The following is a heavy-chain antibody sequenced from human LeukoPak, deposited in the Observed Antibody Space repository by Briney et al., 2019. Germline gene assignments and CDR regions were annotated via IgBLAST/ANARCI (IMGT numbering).Heavy chain of an antibody. CDR3: ARQPPQYYGMDV. V-gene: IGHV4-4*07. Sequence: PSETLSLTCTVPGVSFSNYYWSWIRQPAGKGLEWIGRIYTSGSTNYNPSVKSRVTMSVDTSNNQFSLKLTSVTAADTAVYYCARQPPQYYGMDVWGQGTTVTVSS. CDR1: GVSFSNYY. J-gene: IGHJ6*02. D-gene: IGHD1-14*01. CDR2: IYTSGST.